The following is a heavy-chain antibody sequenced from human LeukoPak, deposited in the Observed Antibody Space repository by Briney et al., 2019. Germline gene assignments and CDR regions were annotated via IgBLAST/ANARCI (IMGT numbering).Heavy chain of an antibody. D-gene: IGHD6-13*01. J-gene: IGHJ4*02. Sequence: GGSLRLSCAASGFTFSSYSMNWVRQAPGKGLEWVSSTSSSSSYIYYADSVKGRFTISRDNAKNSLYLQMNSLRAEDTALYHCARVPSPYSSSWYLTDYWGQGTLVTVSS. CDR1: GFTFSSYS. V-gene: IGHV3-21*04. CDR2: TSSSSSYI. CDR3: ARVPSPYSSSWYLTDY.